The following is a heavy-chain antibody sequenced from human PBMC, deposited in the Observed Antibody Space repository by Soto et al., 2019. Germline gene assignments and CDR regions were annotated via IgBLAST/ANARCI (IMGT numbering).Heavy chain of an antibody. CDR2: IYYSGST. CDR1: GGSISSGAYC. CDR3: ARDGAYYGSGTLGP. J-gene: IGHJ5*02. Sequence: SETLSLTCTVSGGSISSGAYCWSWIRQHPGKGLEWIGYIYYSGSTYYNPSLKSRVTISVDTSKNQFSLKLSSVTAADTAVYYCARDGAYYGSGTLGPWGQGTLVTVSS. V-gene: IGHV4-31*03. D-gene: IGHD3-10*01.